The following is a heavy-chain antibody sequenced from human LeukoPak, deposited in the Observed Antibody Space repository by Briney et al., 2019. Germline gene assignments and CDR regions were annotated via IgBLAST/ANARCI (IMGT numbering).Heavy chain of an antibody. CDR1: GFTVSSNC. D-gene: IGHD4-17*01. J-gene: IGHJ4*02. V-gene: IGHV3-53*01. Sequence: GGSLRLSCAASGFTVSSNCMSWVRQAPGKGLDWVSIVYSGGSTYYADSVKGRFTISRDNSKNTLYLQMNSLRAEDTAVYYCATTVTSGTGDYWGQGTLVTVSS. CDR3: ATTVTSGTGDY. CDR2: VYSGGST.